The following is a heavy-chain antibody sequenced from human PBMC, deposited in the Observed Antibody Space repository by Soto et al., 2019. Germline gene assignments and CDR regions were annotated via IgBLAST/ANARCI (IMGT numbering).Heavy chain of an antibody. CDR1: GLSGISGDYC. D-gene: IGHD1-26*01. V-gene: IGHV4-61*08. Sequence: SVILSLTCTVAGLSGISGDYCLSWIRQPPGKGLEWFGYFYYSGITNYNPSLKSRVTISADTSKNQFSLKLRSVTAADAAVYYCARVPVAVPATTHYFDYWGQGTPFTVSS. CDR2: FYYSGIT. J-gene: IGHJ4*02. CDR3: ARVPVAVPATTHYFDY.